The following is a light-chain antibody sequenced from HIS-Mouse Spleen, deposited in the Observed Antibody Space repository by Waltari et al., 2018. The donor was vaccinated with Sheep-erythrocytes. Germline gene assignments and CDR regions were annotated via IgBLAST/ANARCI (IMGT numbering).Light chain of an antibody. CDR2: QDS. CDR3: QAWDSSTAWNVV. Sequence: SYELTQPPSVSVSPGQTASITCSGDKLGDKYACWYQQKPGQSPVLVIYQDSKRPSGIRERVAGSNSGNKATLTISGTQAMDEADYYCQAWDSSTAWNVVFGGGTKLTVL. CDR1: KLGDKY. V-gene: IGLV3-1*01. J-gene: IGLJ2*01.